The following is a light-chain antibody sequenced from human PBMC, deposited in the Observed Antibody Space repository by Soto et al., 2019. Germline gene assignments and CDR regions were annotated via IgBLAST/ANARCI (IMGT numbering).Light chain of an antibody. CDR3: QHYNSYSEA. CDR2: KAS. V-gene: IGKV1-5*03. Sequence: DIQMTQSPSTLSRSVVDSVTITCRARQTISSWLAWYQQKPGKAAKLLIYKASTLKSWVPSRFSGSGSGTEFTLTISSLQPDDFATYYCQHYNSYSEAFGQGTKVDIK. CDR1: QTISSW. J-gene: IGKJ1*01.